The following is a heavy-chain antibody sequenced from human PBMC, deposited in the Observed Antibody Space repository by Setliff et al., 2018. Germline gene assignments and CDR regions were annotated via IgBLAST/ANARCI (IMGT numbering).Heavy chain of an antibody. J-gene: IGHJ4*02. D-gene: IGHD3-3*02. CDR3: ARDPTNHFWSAYWPF. CDR1: GYTFTRYA. CDR2: ISAYNGNT. Sequence: ASVKVSCKASGYTFTRYAISWVRQAPGQGPEWMGWISAYNGNTNYALKLQDRVIMTADTSTNTVYLDLRSLRSDDTAVYFCARDPTNHFWSAYWPFWGQGTLVTVSS. V-gene: IGHV1-18*01.